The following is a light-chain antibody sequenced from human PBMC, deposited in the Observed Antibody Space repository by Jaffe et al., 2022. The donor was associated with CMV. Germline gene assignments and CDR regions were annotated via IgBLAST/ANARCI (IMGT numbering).Light chain of an antibody. CDR1: SSDIGGYNY. V-gene: IGLV2-14*03. CDR3: SSYTSSISFEVV. Sequence: QSALTQPASVSGSLGQSITISCTGTSSDIGGYNYVSWYQQHAGRAPKVMIYDVSHRPSGVSNRFSGSRSGNTASLTISGLQAEDEADYYCSSYTSSISFEVVFGGGTKLTVL. CDR2: DVS. J-gene: IGLJ2*01.